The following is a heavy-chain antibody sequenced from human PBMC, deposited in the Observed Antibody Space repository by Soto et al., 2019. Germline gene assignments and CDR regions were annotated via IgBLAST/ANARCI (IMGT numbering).Heavy chain of an antibody. J-gene: IGHJ6*01. CDR3: ARQVSRGSASHAMDV. D-gene: IGHD6-19*01. Sequence: GESMKISCKGFGYTFTNYWIARVRQMTGKGLEWMRIIHAGDSDTRYRPSFQGQVTLSADKSLRTAYLQWSSLKTSDPAVYYCARQVSRGSASHAMDVWGQGTTVTVSS. V-gene: IGHV5-51*01. CDR1: GYTFTNYW. CDR2: IHAGDSDT.